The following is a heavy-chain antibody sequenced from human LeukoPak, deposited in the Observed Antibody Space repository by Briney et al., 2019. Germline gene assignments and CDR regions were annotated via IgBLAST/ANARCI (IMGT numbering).Heavy chain of an antibody. CDR1: GFSFSTQR. CDR2: INIDERIT. Sequence: PGGSLRLSCAASGFSFSTQRMHWVRQAPGKGLVWVSYINIDERITGYADSVKGRFTISRDNAKNTLYLQMNRLRVEDTAMYYCCREGGDWGQGTLVTVSS. CDR3: CREGGD. J-gene: IGHJ4*02. D-gene: IGHD1-26*01. V-gene: IGHV3-74*01.